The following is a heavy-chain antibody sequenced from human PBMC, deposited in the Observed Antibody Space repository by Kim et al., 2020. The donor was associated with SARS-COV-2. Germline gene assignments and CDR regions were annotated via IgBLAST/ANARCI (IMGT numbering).Heavy chain of an antibody. D-gene: IGHD3-10*01. Sequence: ATYAQKFQGRVTITADESTSTAYMELSSLGSEDTAVYYCAELYYGSGTKDYWGQGTLVTVSS. CDR2: A. J-gene: IGHJ4*02. CDR3: AELYYGSGTKDY. V-gene: IGHV1-69*01.